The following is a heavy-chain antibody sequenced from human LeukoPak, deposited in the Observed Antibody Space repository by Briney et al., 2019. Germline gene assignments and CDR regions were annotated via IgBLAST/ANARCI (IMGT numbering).Heavy chain of an antibody. D-gene: IGHD1-1*01. CDR2: IGSSSSTI. Sequence: GALRLSCAASGFTFSSYSMNWVRQAPGKGLEWVSYIGSSSSTIYYADSVKGRFTISRDNAKNSLYLQMNSLRAEDTAVYYCARWGTTGTTGDYWGQGTLVTVSS. J-gene: IGHJ4*02. CDR3: ARWGTTGTTGDY. V-gene: IGHV3-48*01. CDR1: GFTFSSYS.